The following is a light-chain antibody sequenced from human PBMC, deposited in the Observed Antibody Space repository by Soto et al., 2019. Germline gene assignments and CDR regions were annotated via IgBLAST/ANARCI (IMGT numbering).Light chain of an antibody. CDR3: QQYIRWPLT. J-gene: IGKJ4*01. CDR2: GAS. V-gene: IGKV3-15*01. Sequence: EIVMTQSAATLSVSPGERATLYCRASQSVSSNLAWYQQKPGQAPSLLIYGASTRATGTPARFSGSGSGTEFTLTISSLQSEDFAVYYCQQYIRWPLTFGGGTKVDI. CDR1: QSVSSN.